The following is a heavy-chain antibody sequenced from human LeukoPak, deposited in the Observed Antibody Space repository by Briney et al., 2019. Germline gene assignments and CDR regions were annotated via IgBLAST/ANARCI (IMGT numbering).Heavy chain of an antibody. CDR2: MNPNSGNT. V-gene: IGHV1-8*02. J-gene: IGHJ4*02. Sequence: EASVKVSCKASGYTFTSYGISWVRQATGQGLEWMGWMNPNSGNTGYAQKFQGRVTMTRNTSISTAYMELSSLRSEDTAVYYCASVHGGSGSYFSYYFDYWGQGTLVTVSS. CDR1: GYTFTSYG. D-gene: IGHD3-10*01. CDR3: ASVHGGSGSYFSYYFDY.